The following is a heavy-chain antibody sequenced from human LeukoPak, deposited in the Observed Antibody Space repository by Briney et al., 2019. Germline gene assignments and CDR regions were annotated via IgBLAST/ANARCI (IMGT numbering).Heavy chain of an antibody. Sequence: GGSLRLSCAASGFTFSSYAMSWVRQAPGKGLEWVSAIGGSGGSTYYADSVKGRFTISRDNSKNTLYLQMNSLRAEDTAVYYCAKGPKEYCSGGSCYPFDYWGQGTLVTVSS. J-gene: IGHJ4*02. V-gene: IGHV3-23*01. CDR3: AKGPKEYCSGGSCYPFDY. CDR1: GFTFSSYA. CDR2: IGGSGGST. D-gene: IGHD2-15*01.